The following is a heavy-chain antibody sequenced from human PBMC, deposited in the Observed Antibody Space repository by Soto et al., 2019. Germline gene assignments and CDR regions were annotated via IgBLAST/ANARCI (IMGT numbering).Heavy chain of an antibody. J-gene: IGHJ5*02. CDR2: IIPIFGTA. D-gene: IGHD3-22*01. V-gene: IGHV1-69*06. CDR3: ARDVTMIVVGQNWFDP. Sequence: QVQLAQSGAEVKKPGSSVKVSCKASGGTFSSYAISWVRQAPGQGLEWMGGIIPIFGTANYAQKFQGRVTITADKSTSTAYMELSSLRSEDTAVYYCARDVTMIVVGQNWFDPWGQGTLVTVSS. CDR1: GGTFSSYA.